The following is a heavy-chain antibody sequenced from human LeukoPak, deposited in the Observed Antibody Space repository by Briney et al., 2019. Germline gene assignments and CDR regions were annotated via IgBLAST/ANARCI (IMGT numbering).Heavy chain of an antibody. D-gene: IGHD2-8*01. V-gene: IGHV3-30*02. Sequence: PGGPLRLSCAASGFTFSSYGMHWVRQAPGKGLEWVAFIRYDGSNKYYADSVKGRFTISRDNSKNTLYLQMNSLRAEDTAVYYCAKDMTQWGSPQWYFDLWGRGTLVTVSS. CDR3: AKDMTQWGSPQWYFDL. J-gene: IGHJ2*01. CDR2: IRYDGSNK. CDR1: GFTFSSYG.